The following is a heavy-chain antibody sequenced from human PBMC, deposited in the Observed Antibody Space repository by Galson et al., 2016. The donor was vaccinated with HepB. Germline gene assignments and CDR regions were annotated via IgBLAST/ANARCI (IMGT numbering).Heavy chain of an antibody. CDR3: VKDFRSCGGGDCYGWFDP. D-gene: IGHD2-21*02. J-gene: IGHJ5*02. Sequence: SLRLSCAASGFTFSNFAMNWVRQAPGKELEWVSSIRNSGSNTYYADSVRGRFTISRDNSKNTFFLQMNNLRADNTAVYYCVKDFRSCGGGDCYGWFDPWGQGILVTVSS. V-gene: IGHV3-23*01. CDR2: IRNSGSNT. CDR1: GFTFSNFA.